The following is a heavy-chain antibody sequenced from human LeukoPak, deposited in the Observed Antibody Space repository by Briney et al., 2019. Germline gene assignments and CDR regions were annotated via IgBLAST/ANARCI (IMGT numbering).Heavy chain of an antibody. Sequence: PSETLSLTCSVSGGSIGTYFWTWIRQPPGKGLEWLGYNSYSGGANYNPSLKGRLTISLDPSNNQFSLRLSSMTAADTAVYYCARDSGYDYGRAYFDLWGQGTLVTVSS. CDR2: NSYSGGA. J-gene: IGHJ4*02. CDR1: GGSIGTYF. D-gene: IGHD4/OR15-4a*01. CDR3: ARDSGYDYGRAYFDL. V-gene: IGHV4-59*01.